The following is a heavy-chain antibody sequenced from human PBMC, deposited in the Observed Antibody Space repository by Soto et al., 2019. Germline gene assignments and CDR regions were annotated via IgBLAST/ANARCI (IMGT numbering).Heavy chain of an antibody. D-gene: IGHD2-2*03. Sequence: TAETLSLTCPVSGGSVSSSSYSWGWIRQSPGKGLEWIGTIYSSENTYYNPSLLSRVTISVDTSKNEFSLRLSSVTAADTAVYYCARLNGYCISTNCHGYYGMDVWGQGTTVTVSS. CDR2: IYSSENT. J-gene: IGHJ6*02. V-gene: IGHV4-39*01. CDR3: ARLNGYCISTNCHGYYGMDV. CDR1: GGSVSSSSYS.